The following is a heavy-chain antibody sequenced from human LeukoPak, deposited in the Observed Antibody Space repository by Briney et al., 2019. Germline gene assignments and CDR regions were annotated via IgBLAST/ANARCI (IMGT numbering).Heavy chain of an antibody. V-gene: IGHV4-59*01. D-gene: IGHD3-10*01. Sequence: SETLSLTCTVSGGSISSYYWSWIRQPPGKGLEWIGYIYYSGSTNYNPSLKSRVTISVDTSKNQFSLKLSSVTAADTAVYYCASMGLLWFGELGGADAWGQGTLVTVPS. J-gene: IGHJ4*02. CDR1: GGSISSYY. CDR2: IYYSGST. CDR3: ASMGLLWFGELGGADA.